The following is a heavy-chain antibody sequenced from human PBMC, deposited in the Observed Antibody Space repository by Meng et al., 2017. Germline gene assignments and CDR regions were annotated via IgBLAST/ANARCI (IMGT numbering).Heavy chain of an antibody. Sequence: EGPLEGSGGGLVRPGGSLRLSCAASGFTFSSYWMHWVRQSPGKGLVWVSRINSDGSSTSYADSVKGRFTISRDNAKNTLYLQMNSLRAEDTAVYYCARADYYDSSGYPLGAFDIWGQGTMVTVSS. CDR2: INSDGSST. CDR1: GFTFSSYW. CDR3: ARADYYDSSGYPLGAFDI. D-gene: IGHD3-22*01. V-gene: IGHV3-74*02. J-gene: IGHJ3*02.